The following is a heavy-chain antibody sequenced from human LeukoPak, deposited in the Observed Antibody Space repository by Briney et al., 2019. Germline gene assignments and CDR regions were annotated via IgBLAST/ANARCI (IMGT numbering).Heavy chain of an antibody. D-gene: IGHD3-3*01. CDR2: ISSSSSDI. CDR3: ARVPGGLEWSDFDY. J-gene: IGHJ4*02. CDR1: GFTFSVYT. V-gene: IGHV3-21*01. Sequence: RSLRLACAASGFTFSVYTMNWVRQAPGKGLEWVSSISSSSSDIYYADSVKGRFTISRDNAKNSLYLQMNSLRAEDTAIYYCARVPGGLEWSDFDYWGQGTLVTVSS.